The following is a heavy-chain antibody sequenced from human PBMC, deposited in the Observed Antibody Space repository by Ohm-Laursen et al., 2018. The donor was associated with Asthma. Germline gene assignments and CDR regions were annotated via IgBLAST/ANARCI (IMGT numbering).Heavy chain of an antibody. CDR2: IYYSGST. CDR3: ARTIAAADYGMDV. V-gene: IGHV4-28*01. D-gene: IGHD6-13*01. J-gene: IGHJ6*02. CDR1: GYSISSSNW. Sequence: GTLSLTCAVSGYSISSSNWWGWIRQPPGKGLEWIGYIYYSGSTYYNPSLKSRVTMSVDTSKNQFSLKLSSVTAVDTAVYYCARTIAAADYGMDVWGQGTTVTVSS.